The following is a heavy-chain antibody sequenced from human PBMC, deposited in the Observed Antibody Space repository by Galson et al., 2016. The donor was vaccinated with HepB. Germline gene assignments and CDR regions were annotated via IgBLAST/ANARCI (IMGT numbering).Heavy chain of an antibody. J-gene: IGHJ4*02. Sequence: SLRLSCAASGFTFSSYAMHWVRQAPGKGLEWVAVISYDGSTKYYADSVKGRFTISRDNSNNTVFLQMNNLRTDDTALYYCAKDRYGSGTNYLDLWGQGALVTVSS. CDR2: ISYDGSTK. D-gene: IGHD3-10*01. CDR3: AKDRYGSGTNYLDL. V-gene: IGHV3-30*04. CDR1: GFTFSSYA.